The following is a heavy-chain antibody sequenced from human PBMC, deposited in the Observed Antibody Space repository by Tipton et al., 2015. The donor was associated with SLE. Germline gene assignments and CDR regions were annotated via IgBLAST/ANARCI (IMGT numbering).Heavy chain of an antibody. CDR3: ARDGSGYDIFDY. CDR1: GFTFSSYA. J-gene: IGHJ4*02. D-gene: IGHD5-12*01. Sequence: RSLRLSCAASGFTFSSYAMHWVRQAPGKGLEWVAVISYDGSNKYYADSVKGRFTISRDNSKNTLYLQMNSLRAEDTAVYYCARDGSGYDIFDYWGQGTLVTVSS. CDR2: ISYDGSNK. V-gene: IGHV3-30*04.